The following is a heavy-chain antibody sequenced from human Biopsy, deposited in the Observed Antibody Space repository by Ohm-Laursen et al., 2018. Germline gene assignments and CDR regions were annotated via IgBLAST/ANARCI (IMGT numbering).Heavy chain of an antibody. CDR2: ISYDGSKK. Sequence: SLRLSCTASGFPFTGFSMDWVRQAPGKGLQWVAFISYDGSKKDYGDSVKGRFTISRDNSKNTLYLQMNNLRAEDTAVYHCAKDRDLNLLAWFDPWGQGTPVTVSS. CDR3: AKDRDLNLLAWFDP. CDR1: GFPFTGFS. D-gene: IGHD2-8*02. V-gene: IGHV3-30*18. J-gene: IGHJ5*01.